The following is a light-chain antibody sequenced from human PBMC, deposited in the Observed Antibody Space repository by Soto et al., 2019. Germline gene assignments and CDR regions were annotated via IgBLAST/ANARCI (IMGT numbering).Light chain of an antibody. CDR1: SSNIGNNY. J-gene: IGLJ1*01. CDR3: GTWDNGLSGLYV. Sequence: QSVLTQPPSVSAAPGQKVTISCSGSSSNIGNNYVSWYQQLPGTAPKLLIYDNNKRPSGIPDRFSGFKSGTSATLGITGLQTGDEADYYCGTWDNGLSGLYVFRTGTKV. V-gene: IGLV1-51*01. CDR2: DNN.